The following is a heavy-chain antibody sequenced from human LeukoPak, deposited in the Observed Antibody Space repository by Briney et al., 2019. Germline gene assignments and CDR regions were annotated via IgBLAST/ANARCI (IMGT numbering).Heavy chain of an antibody. V-gene: IGHV3-23*01. CDR1: GFIFRSYV. CDR3: AKGDSGYGYFDY. Sequence: PGGSLRLSCAASGFIFRSYVMSWVRQAPGKGLEWVSTISSTGGSTLHADSVKGRFTISRDNSKNTLYLQMNSLRAEDTAVYYCAKGDSGYGYFDYWGQGTLVTVSS. D-gene: IGHD5-12*01. J-gene: IGHJ4*02. CDR2: ISSTGGST.